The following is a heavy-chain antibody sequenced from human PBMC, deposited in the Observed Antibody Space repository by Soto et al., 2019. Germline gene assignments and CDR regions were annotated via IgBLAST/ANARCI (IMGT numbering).Heavy chain of an antibody. Sequence: EVQLVESGGGLVQPGGSLKLSCAASGFTFSGSAMHWVRQASGKGREWVGRIRSKANSYATAYAASVKGRFTISRDDSKNTAYLQMNSLKTEDTAVYYCTPGGGNGVGATAALAWGQGTLVTVSS. J-gene: IGHJ4*02. CDR3: TPGGGNGVGATAALA. D-gene: IGHD1-26*01. V-gene: IGHV3-73*02. CDR1: GFTFSGSA. CDR2: IRSKANSYAT.